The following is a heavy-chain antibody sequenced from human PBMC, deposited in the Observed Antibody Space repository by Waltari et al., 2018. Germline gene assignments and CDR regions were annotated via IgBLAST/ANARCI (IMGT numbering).Heavy chain of an antibody. Sequence: EVQLVESGGGPVKPGGSLRLSCAASGFVFSDLNMIWVRQAPGTGLEWVSFISRSGSNIDYADSVKGRFTISRDNDKNTLFLQMDSLTAEDTAVYYCARDVGLGKPDYWGQGTLVTVSS. CDR1: GFVFSDLN. D-gene: IGHD7-27*01. CDR2: ISRSGSNI. V-gene: IGHV3-21*06. CDR3: ARDVGLGKPDY. J-gene: IGHJ4*02.